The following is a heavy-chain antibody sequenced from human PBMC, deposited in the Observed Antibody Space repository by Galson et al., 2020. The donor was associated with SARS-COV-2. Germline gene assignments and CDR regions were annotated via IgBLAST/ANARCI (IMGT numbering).Heavy chain of an antibody. CDR2: IYYSGST. J-gene: IGHJ6*02. CDR3: ARGPYYLLGTDGSGSYYNSDV. CDR1: GGSVSSGSYY. V-gene: IGHV4-61*01. D-gene: IGHD3-10*01. Sequence: SETLSLTCTVSGGSVSSGSYYWSWIRQPPGKGLEWIGYIYYSGSTNYNPSLKSRVTISVDTSKNQFSLKLSSVTAADTAVYYCARGPYYLLGTDGSGSYYNSDVWGQGTTVTVSS.